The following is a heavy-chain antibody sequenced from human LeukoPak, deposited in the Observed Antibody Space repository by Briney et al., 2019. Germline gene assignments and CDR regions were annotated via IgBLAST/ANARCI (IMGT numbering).Heavy chain of an antibody. V-gene: IGHV4-34*01. D-gene: IGHD5-12*01. J-gene: IGHJ3*02. Sequence: TSETLSPTCAVYGGSFSGYYWSWIRQPPGKGLEWIGEINHSGSTNYNPSLKSRVTISVDTSKNQFSLKLSSVTAADTAVYYCATSRWLRYAFDIWGQGTMVTVSS. CDR3: ATSRWLRYAFDI. CDR1: GGSFSGYY. CDR2: INHSGST.